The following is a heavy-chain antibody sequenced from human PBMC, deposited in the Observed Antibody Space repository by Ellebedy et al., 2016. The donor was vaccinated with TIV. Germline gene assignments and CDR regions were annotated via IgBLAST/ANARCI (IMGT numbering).Heavy chain of an antibody. V-gene: IGHV5-51*01. Sequence: GGSLRLXXKGSGYRFTSYWIGWVRQMPGKGLEWMGGIHPGDSDTRISPSLQGQVTISADRSISTAYLQWSSLKASDTAMYYCARRDGDWGSWGQGTLVTVSS. D-gene: IGHD2-21*01. CDR3: ARRDGDWGS. J-gene: IGHJ1*01. CDR1: GYRFTSYW. CDR2: IHPGDSDT.